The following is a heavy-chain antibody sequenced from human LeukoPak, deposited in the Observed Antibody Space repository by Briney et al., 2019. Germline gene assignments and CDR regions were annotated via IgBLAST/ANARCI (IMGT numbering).Heavy chain of an antibody. D-gene: IGHD6-19*01. J-gene: IGHJ4*02. V-gene: IGHV3-23*01. CDR3: AKVPLSSGWYYFDY. CDR2: ISSSGGST. Sequence: PGGSLRLSCAASGFTFSSYAMSWVRQAPGKGLEWVSAISSSGGSTYYADSVKGRFTISRDNSKNTLYLQMNSLRAEDTAVYYCAKVPLSSGWYYFDYWGQGTLVTVSS. CDR1: GFTFSSYA.